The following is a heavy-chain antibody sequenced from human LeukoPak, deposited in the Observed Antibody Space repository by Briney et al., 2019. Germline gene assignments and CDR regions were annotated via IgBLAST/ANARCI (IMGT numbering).Heavy chain of an antibody. CDR2: INPSGGST. V-gene: IGHV1-46*01. Sequence: ASVKVSCKASGYIFTSYFMHWVRQAPGQGLEWMGLINPSGGSTRYAQKFQGRVTMTRDMSTSTVYMELSSLRSEDTAVYYCARSGDSSGYFYYYYMDVWGKGTTVTISS. J-gene: IGHJ6*03. CDR1: GYIFTSYF. D-gene: IGHD3-22*01. CDR3: ARSGDSSGYFYYYYMDV.